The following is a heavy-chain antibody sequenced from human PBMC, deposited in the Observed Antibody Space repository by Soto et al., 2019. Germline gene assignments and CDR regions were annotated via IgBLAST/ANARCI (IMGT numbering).Heavy chain of an antibody. V-gene: IGHV3-48*01. D-gene: IGHD4-17*01. J-gene: IGHJ4*02. CDR1: GFSFSTYA. CDR2: LSSSTGTI. Sequence: EVQLVESGGGLVQPGGSLSLSCAASGFSFSTYAMNWVRQAPGKGLEWVSYLSSSTGTIYYADSVKGRFTISRDNAKKLLYLQMNSLRAEDTAVYYCARRSWNSGDYYFDYWGQGTLVTVSS. CDR3: ARRSWNSGDYYFDY.